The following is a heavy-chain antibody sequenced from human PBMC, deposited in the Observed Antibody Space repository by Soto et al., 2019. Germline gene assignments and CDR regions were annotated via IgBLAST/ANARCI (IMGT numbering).Heavy chain of an antibody. V-gene: IGHV1-8*01. Sequence: GASLKVSCKASGYTFTSYDINWVRQATGQGLEGLGWMNPKSGNTGYAQKFQGRVTMTRNTSITTAYMELSSLRSEDTAVYYCAKEGGLSGSYYISSAYYFDYWGQGTLVTVSS. D-gene: IGHD1-26*01. CDR3: AKEGGLSGSYYISSAYYFDY. CDR1: GYTFTSYD. J-gene: IGHJ4*02. CDR2: MNPKSGNT.